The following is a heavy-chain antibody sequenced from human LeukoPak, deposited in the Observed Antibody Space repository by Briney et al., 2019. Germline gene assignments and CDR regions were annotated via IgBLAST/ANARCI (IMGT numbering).Heavy chain of an antibody. D-gene: IGHD2-2*01. CDR2: VYYSGST. J-gene: IGHJ5*01. V-gene: IGHV4-61*05. CDR1: GGSISSSSYY. Sequence: SETLSLTCTVSGGSISSSSYYWGWIRQPPGKGLEWIGYVYYSGSTNYNPSLKTRLHLSVDTSNNRFSLKLSSVTAADTAVYYCASSPRLATSWFLFDSWGHEALVTVSS. CDR3: ASSPRLATSWFLFDS.